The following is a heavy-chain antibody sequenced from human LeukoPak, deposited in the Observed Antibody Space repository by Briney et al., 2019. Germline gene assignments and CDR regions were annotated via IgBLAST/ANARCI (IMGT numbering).Heavy chain of an antibody. D-gene: IGHD5-18*01. CDR2: ISWNGGSI. J-gene: IGHJ3*01. CDR1: GFTVNNYS. Sequence: PGGSLRLSCAASGFTVNNYSMSWVRQAPGKGLEWVSGISWNGGSIGYADSVKGRFIISSDTTKTSLFLQMNSLRDEAVAYYYCANGCRPGYSSCYHGAFEGWGQGTMVTVSS. CDR3: ANGCRPGYSSCYHGAFEG. V-gene: IGHV3-9*03.